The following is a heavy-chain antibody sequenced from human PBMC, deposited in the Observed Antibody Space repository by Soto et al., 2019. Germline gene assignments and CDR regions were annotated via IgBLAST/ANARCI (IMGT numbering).Heavy chain of an antibody. J-gene: IGHJ4*02. CDR3: AREFRWNDVDLDY. Sequence: GSPRLYCAASGXTLNTYRMNWVRQTPGKGLEWVSSISSGSSYIYYADSVRGRFTVSRDNAKNSLWLQMTSLRAEDTAVYYCAREFRWNDVDLDYWGQGTLGTVSS. CDR2: ISSGSSYI. CDR1: GXTLNTYR. V-gene: IGHV3-21*01. D-gene: IGHD1-1*01.